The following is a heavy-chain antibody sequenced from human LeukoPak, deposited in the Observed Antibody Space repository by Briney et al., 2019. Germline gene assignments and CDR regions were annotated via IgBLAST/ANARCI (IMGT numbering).Heavy chain of an antibody. CDR2: IYYSGST. Sequence: SETLSLTCTVSGGSISSSSYSWGWIRQPPGKGLEWIGSIYYSGSTYYNPSLKSRVTISVDTSKNQFSLKLSSVTAADTAVYYCARHLPGYYYDSSGYSSGAFDIWGQGTMVTVSS. CDR1: GGSISSSSYS. CDR3: ARHLPGYYYDSSGYSSGAFDI. J-gene: IGHJ3*02. D-gene: IGHD3-22*01. V-gene: IGHV4-39*01.